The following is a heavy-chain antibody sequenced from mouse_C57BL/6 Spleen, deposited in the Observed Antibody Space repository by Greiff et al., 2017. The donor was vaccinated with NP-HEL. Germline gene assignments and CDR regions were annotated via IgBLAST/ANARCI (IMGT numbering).Heavy chain of an antibody. V-gene: IGHV1-7*01. D-gene: IGHD2-4*01. CDR3: ARERDDYDDGGWFAY. CDR2: INPSSGYT. CDR1: GYTFTSYW. J-gene: IGHJ3*01. Sequence: VQLQQSGAELAKPGASVKLSCKASGYTFTSYWMHWVKQRPGQGLEWIGYINPSSGYTKYNQKFKDKATLTADKSSSTAYMQLSSLTSEDSAVYYCARERDDYDDGGWFAYWGQGTLVTVSA.